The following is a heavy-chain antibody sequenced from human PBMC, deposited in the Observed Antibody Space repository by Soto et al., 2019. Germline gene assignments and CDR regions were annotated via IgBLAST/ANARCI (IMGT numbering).Heavy chain of an antibody. J-gene: IGHJ5*02. CDR3: AKGQRDIVVVVAASAGWFDP. Sequence: GESLKISCAASGFTFSSYAMSWVRQAPGKGLEWVSAISGSGGSTYYADSVKGRFTISRDNSKNTLYLQMNSLRAEDTAVYYCAKGQRDIVVVVAASAGWFDPWGQGTLVTVSS. CDR2: ISGSGGST. D-gene: IGHD2-15*01. CDR1: GFTFSSYA. V-gene: IGHV3-23*01.